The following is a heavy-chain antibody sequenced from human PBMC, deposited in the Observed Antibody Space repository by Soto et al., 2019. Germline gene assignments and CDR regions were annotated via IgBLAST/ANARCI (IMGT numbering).Heavy chain of an antibody. D-gene: IGHD5-12*01. CDR1: GFTFSSYE. V-gene: IGHV3-48*03. J-gene: IGHJ4*02. Sequence: GGSLRLSCAASGFTFSSYEMNWVRQAPGKGLEWVSYISSSGSTIYYADSVKGRFTISRDNAKNSLYLQMNSLRAEDTAVYYCARGTDQRGYSGYDPYFDYWGQGTLVTVSS. CDR3: ARGTDQRGYSGYDPYFDY. CDR2: ISSSGSTI.